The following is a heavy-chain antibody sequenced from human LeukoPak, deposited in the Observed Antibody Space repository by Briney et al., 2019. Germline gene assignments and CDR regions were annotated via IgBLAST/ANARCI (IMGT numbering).Heavy chain of an antibody. CDR1: GFTFSSYA. J-gene: IGHJ4*02. D-gene: IGHD5-18*01. V-gene: IGHV3-30-3*01. Sequence: PGGSLRLSCAASGFTFSSYAMHWVRQAPGKGLEWVAVISYDGSNKCYADSVKGRFTISRDNSKNTLYLQMNSLRAEDTAVYYYARGRIQLWIQVDWGQGTLVTVSS. CDR3: ARGRIQLWIQVD. CDR2: ISYDGSNK.